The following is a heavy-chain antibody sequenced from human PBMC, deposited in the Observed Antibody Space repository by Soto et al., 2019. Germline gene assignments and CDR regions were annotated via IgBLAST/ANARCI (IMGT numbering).Heavy chain of an antibody. Sequence: DVQLLESGGGLVQWGGSLRLSCVTSGVTFSNYGMTWVRQAPGKGMEWVSYGGSGGSRYYAECVKGRFTISRDNSKNTLSLEMNSLRAEDTATYYCVKFRGRAYPYYYMDVWGKGTTVTVSS. CDR2: YGGSGGSR. D-gene: IGHD3-10*01. V-gene: IGHV3-23*01. CDR1: GVTFSNYG. CDR3: VKFRGRAYPYYYMDV. J-gene: IGHJ6*03.